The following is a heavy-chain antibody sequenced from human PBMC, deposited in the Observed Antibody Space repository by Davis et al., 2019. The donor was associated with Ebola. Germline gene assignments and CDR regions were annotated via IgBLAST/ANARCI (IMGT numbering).Heavy chain of an antibody. V-gene: IGHV3-30*18. J-gene: IGHJ4*02. CDR3: AKQSGSRGASYYFDY. Sequence: GESLKISCAASGFTFSSYGMHWVRQAPGKGLEWVAVISYDGSNKYYADSVKGRFTISRDNSKNTLYLQMNSLRAEDTAVYYCAKQSGSRGASYYFDYWGQGTLVTVSS. D-gene: IGHD3-3*01. CDR2: ISYDGSNK. CDR1: GFTFSSYG.